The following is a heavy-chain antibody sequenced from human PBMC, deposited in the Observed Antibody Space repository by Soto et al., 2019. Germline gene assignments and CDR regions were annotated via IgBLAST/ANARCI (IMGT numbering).Heavy chain of an antibody. CDR1: GYIFANYD. J-gene: IGHJ5*02. V-gene: IGHV1-8*01. CDR3: ARGRFRQTYFDP. D-gene: IGHD3-16*01. CDR2: MNADTRNT. Sequence: QVQLVQSGAEVKMPGASVKVSCKASGYIFANYDVNWVRQATGQGLEWMGWMNADTRNTGYAQKFQGRITMTRDTSIKTAYMELSSLTFGDTAIYYCARGRFRQTYFDPWGQGTLVTVSS.